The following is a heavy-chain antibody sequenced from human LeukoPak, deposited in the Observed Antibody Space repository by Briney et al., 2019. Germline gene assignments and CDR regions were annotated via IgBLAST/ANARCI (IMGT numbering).Heavy chain of an antibody. CDR3: ARASITMIVLPDWFDP. J-gene: IGHJ5*02. CDR2: IYYSGST. CDR1: GGSVSSGSYY. V-gene: IGHV4-61*01. D-gene: IGHD3-22*01. Sequence: SETLSLTCTVSGGSVSSGSYYWSWIRQPPGKGLEWIGYIYYSGSTNYNPSLKSRVTISVDTSKNQFSLKLSSVTAADTAVYYCARASITMIVLPDWFDPWGQGTLVTVSP.